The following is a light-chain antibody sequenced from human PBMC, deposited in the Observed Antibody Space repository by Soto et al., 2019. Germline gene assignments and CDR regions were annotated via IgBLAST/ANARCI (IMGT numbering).Light chain of an antibody. CDR3: QHYTNWPPIT. CDR1: QNIGSS. V-gene: IGKV3-15*01. Sequence: IVMTQSPVTLSVSPGERVSLSCRASQNIGSSLAWYQQKRGQTPRLLIYGASTRATGIPGRFSGRGSGTEFTLSISGLQSEDFAVYYCQHYTNWPPITFGQGTRLEIK. CDR2: GAS. J-gene: IGKJ5*01.